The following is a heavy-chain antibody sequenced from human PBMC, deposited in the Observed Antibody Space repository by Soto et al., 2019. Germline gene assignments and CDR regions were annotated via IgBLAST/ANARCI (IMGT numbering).Heavy chain of an antibody. Sequence: GESLKISGKASGYSFTTYWIGWVRQMPWKGLEWMGIIYPGDSDTRYSPSFQGQVTISADKSISTAYLQWSSLKASDTAMYYCASTYSSSYLKYYGMDVWGQGTTVTVSS. CDR1: GYSFTTYW. D-gene: IGHD6-6*01. J-gene: IGHJ6*02. V-gene: IGHV5-51*01. CDR2: IYPGDSDT. CDR3: ASTYSSSYLKYYGMDV.